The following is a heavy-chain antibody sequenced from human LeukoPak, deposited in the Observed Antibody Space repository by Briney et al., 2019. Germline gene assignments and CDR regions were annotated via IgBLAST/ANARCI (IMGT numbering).Heavy chain of an antibody. D-gene: IGHD5-18*01. V-gene: IGHV4-30-2*01. CDR3: ARGDSRPDY. CDR1: GGSISSGGYS. CDR2: IYHSQST. J-gene: IGHJ4*02. Sequence: SQTLSLTCAVSGGSISSGGYSWGWIRQPPGKGLEWIGYIYHSQSTNYNPSLKSRVTISEDRSKNQFSLKLTSVTAADTAVYYCARGDSRPDYWGQGILVTVSS.